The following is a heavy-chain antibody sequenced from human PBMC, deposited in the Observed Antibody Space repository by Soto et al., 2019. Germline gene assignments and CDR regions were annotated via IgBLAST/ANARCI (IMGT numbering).Heavy chain of an antibody. J-gene: IGHJ6*02. CDR3: AREGYNWNDDGEDYYYYGMDV. CDR2: GYYSGST. V-gene: IGHV4-59*01. CDR1: GGSISSDY. D-gene: IGHD1-20*01. Sequence: PSETLSLTCTVSGGSISSDYWSWIRQPPGKGLEWIGYGYYSGSTNYNPSLKSRGTISVDTSKNQFSLKLSSVTAADTAVYYCAREGYNWNDDGEDYYYYGMDVWGQGTTVTVSS.